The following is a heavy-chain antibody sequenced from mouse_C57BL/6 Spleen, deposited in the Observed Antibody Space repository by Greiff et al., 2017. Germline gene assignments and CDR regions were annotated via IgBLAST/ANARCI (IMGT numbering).Heavy chain of an antibody. CDR2: IDPSDSYT. CDR3: ARGGGGLYFDV. CDR1: GYTFTSYW. V-gene: IGHV1-59*01. Sequence: VQLQQPGAELVRPGTSVKLSCKASGYTFTSYWMHWVKQRPGQGLEWIGVIDPSDSYTNYNQKFKGKATLTVDTSSSAAYMQLSSLTSEDSAVYYCARGGGGLYFDVWGTGTTVTVSS. D-gene: IGHD3-2*02. J-gene: IGHJ1*03.